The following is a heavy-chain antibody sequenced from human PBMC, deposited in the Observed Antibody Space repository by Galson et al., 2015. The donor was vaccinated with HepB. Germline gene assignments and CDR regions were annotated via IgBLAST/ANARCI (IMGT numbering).Heavy chain of an antibody. CDR1: GGTFSSYA. V-gene: IGHV1-69*04. CDR3: ASASDYGDLFDP. D-gene: IGHD4-17*01. Sequence: SVKVSCKASGGTFSSYAISWVRQAPGQGPEWMGRIIPILGIGNYAQKFQGRVTITADKSTSTAYMELSSLRSEDTAVYYCASASDYGDLFDPWGQGTLITVSS. J-gene: IGHJ5*02. CDR2: IIPILGIG.